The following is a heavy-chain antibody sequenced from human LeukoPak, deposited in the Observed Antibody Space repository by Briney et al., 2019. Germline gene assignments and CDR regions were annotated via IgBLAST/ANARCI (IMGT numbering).Heavy chain of an antibody. D-gene: IGHD4-23*01. V-gene: IGHV3-48*03. CDR2: ISSSGSTI. J-gene: IGHJ3*02. CDR1: GFTFSSYE. Sequence: GGSLRLSCAASGFTFSSYEMNWVHQAPGKGLEWVSYISSSGSTIYYADSVKGRFTISRDNAKNSLYLQMNSLRAEDTAVYYCAREGGNNAFDIWGQGTMVTVSS. CDR3: AREGGNNAFDI.